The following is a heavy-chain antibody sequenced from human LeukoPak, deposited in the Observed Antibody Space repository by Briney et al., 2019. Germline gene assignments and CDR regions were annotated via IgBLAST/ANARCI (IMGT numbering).Heavy chain of an antibody. J-gene: IGHJ5*02. CDR3: ASSTTGTTGWFDP. CDR2: INVDSGNT. Sequence: EASVKVSCKASGYSFTSYAMHWVRQALGQRPEWMGWINVDSGNTKYSEKFQDRVTITRDTSASTAYMELSSLRSEDTAVYYCASSTTGTTGWFDPWGQGTLVTVSS. CDR1: GYSFTSYA. V-gene: IGHV1-3*01. D-gene: IGHD1-1*01.